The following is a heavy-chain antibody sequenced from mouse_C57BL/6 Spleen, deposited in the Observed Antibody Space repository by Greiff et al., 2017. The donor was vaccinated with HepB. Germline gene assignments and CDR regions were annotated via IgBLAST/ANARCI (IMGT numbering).Heavy chain of an antibody. CDR3: VRRGITTVVASYYYAMDY. CDR2: IDPSDSYT. CDR1: GYSFTSYW. D-gene: IGHD1-1*01. V-gene: IGHV1-69*01. J-gene: IGHJ4*01. Sequence: VQLQQSGAELAMPGASVKLSCKASGYSFTSYWMHWVKQRPGQGLEWIGEIDPSDSYTNYNQKFKGKSTLTVDKSSSTAYMQLSSLTSEDSAVYYCVRRGITTVVASYYYAMDYWGQGTSVTVSS.